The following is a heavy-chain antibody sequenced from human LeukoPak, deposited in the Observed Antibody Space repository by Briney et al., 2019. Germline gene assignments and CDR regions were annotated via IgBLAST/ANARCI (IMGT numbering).Heavy chain of an antibody. CDR2: IKQDGSEK. V-gene: IGHV3-7*03. CDR1: GFTFSSYW. D-gene: IGHD3-3*01. Sequence: GGSLRLSCAASGFTFSSYWMSWVRQAPGKGREWGANIKQDGSEKYYVDSVKGRFTISRDNAKNSLYLQMNSLRAEDTAVYYCARDLGDFWSGFYGMDVWGQGTTVTVSS. J-gene: IGHJ6*02. CDR3: ARDLGDFWSGFYGMDV.